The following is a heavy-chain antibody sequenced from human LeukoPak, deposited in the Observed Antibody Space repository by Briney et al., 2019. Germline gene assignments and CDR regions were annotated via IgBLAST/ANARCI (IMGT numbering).Heavy chain of an antibody. CDR1: GGSFSGYY. CDR2: INHSRST. CDR3: ARLGYHKGF. V-gene: IGHV4-34*01. J-gene: IGHJ4*02. D-gene: IGHD5-18*01. Sequence: SETLSLTCAVYGGSFSGYYWSWIRQPPGKGLQWIGEINHSRSTNYNPSLKSRVTISLDTSKNQFSLKLSSVTAADTAVYYCARLGYHKGFWGQGTLVTVSS.